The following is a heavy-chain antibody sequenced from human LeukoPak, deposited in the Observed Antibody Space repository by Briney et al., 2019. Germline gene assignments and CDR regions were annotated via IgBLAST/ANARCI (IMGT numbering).Heavy chain of an antibody. V-gene: IGHV1-69*05. CDR2: IIPIFGTA. D-gene: IGHD3-3*01. CDR1: GGTFSSYA. CDR3: ARDPGGQSDFCSGYRPGYFDY. J-gene: IGHJ4*02. Sequence: ASVKVSCKASGGTFSSYAISWVRQAPGQGLEWMGGIIPIFGTANYAQKFQGRVTITTDESTSTAYMELSSLRSEDTAVYYCARDPGGQSDFCSGYRPGYFDYWGQGTLVTVSS.